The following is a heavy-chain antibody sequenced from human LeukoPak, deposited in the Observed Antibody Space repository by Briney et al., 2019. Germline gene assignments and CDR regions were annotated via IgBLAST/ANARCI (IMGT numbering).Heavy chain of an antibody. CDR2: IYYNGST. J-gene: IGHJ5*02. CDR3: AREPSWSGRFDP. Sequence: PSETLSLTCTVSGGSITNYFWSWIRQPPGKGLEWIGFIYYNGSTNYNPSLKSRVTISVDTSKSQFSLKVSSVTAADTAVYYCAREPSWSGRFDPWGQGTLVTVSS. CDR1: GGSITNYF. V-gene: IGHV4-59*01. D-gene: IGHD3-3*01.